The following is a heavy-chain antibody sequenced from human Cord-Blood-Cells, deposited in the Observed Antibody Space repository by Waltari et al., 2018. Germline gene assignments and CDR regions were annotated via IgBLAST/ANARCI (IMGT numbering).Heavy chain of an antibody. D-gene: IGHD2-2*01. CDR2: IYGGGST. V-gene: IGHV3-53*01. CDR3: ARGFCSSTSCYAFDI. CDR1: GFTVSSTY. Sequence: EVQLVESGGGLIQPGGSLRLSCAASGFTVSSTYMSWVRQAPGKGLEWVSVIYGGGSTYYADSVKRRFTISRDNSKNTLYLQMNSLRAEDTAVYYCARGFCSSTSCYAFDIWGQGTMVTVSS. J-gene: IGHJ3*02.